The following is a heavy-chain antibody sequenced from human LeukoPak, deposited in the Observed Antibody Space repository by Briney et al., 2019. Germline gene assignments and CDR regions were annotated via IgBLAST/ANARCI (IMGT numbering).Heavy chain of an antibody. Sequence: RGASLKISCKGSGYSFTSYWISWVRQMPGKGLEWMGRIDPSDSYTNYSPSFQGHVTISADKSISTAYLQWSSLKASDTAMYYCARHGPITMVRGFDPWGQGTLVTVSS. CDR3: ARHGPITMVRGFDP. D-gene: IGHD3-10*01. V-gene: IGHV5-10-1*01. J-gene: IGHJ5*02. CDR2: IDPSDSYT. CDR1: GYSFTSYW.